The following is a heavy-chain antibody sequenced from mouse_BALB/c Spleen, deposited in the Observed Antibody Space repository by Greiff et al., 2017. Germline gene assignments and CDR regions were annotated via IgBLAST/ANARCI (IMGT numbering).Heavy chain of an antibody. J-gene: IGHJ4*01. CDR3: ARGDEYYAMDY. V-gene: IGHV5-6-5*01. Sequence: DVMLVESGGGLVKPGGSLKLSCAASGFTFSSYAMSWVRQTPEKRLEWVASISSGGSTYYPDSVKGRFTISRDNARNILYLQMSSLRSEDTAMYYCARGDEYYAMDYWGQGTSVTVSS. CDR2: ISSGGST. CDR1: GFTFSSYA.